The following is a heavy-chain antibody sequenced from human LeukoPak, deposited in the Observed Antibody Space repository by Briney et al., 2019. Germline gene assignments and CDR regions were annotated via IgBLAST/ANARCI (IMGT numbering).Heavy chain of an antibody. CDR1: GVSINSYY. J-gene: IGHJ4*02. D-gene: IGHD4-23*01. CDR2: IYSSGST. Sequence: SETLSLTCTVSGVSINSYYWSWIRQPAGKGLEWIGRIYSSGSTNYNPSLKSRVSMSVDTSKNQFSLKLTSVTAADTAVYYCARGGKATVVTMWGQGILVTVSS. CDR3: ARGGKATVVTM. V-gene: IGHV4-4*07.